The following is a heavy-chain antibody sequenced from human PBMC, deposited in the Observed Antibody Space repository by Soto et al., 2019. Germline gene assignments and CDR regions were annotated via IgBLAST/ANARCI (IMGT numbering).Heavy chain of an antibody. CDR2: ISYDGSNK. D-gene: IGHD3-22*01. Sequence: QVQLVESGGGVVQPGRSLRLSCAASGFTFSSYGMHWVRQAPGKGLEWEAVISYDGSNKYYADSVKGRFTISRDNSKNTLYLQMNSLRAEDTAVYYCAKSYDSSGVDAFDIWGQGTMVTVSS. V-gene: IGHV3-30*18. CDR1: GFTFSSYG. J-gene: IGHJ3*02. CDR3: AKSYDSSGVDAFDI.